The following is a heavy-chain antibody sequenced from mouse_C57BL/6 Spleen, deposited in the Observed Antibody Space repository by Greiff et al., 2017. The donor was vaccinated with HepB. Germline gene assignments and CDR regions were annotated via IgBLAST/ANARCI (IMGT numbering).Heavy chain of an antibody. V-gene: IGHV14-3*01. CDR2: IDPANGNT. CDR1: GFNIQNTY. J-gene: IGHJ2*01. CDR3: ASITTVVDY. D-gene: IGHD1-1*01. Sequence: VQLKESVAELVRPGASVKLSCTASGFNIQNTYMHWVKQRPEQGLEWIGRIDPANGNTKYAPKFQGKATITADTSSNTAYLQLSSLTSEDTAIYYCASITTVVDYWGQGTTLTVSS.